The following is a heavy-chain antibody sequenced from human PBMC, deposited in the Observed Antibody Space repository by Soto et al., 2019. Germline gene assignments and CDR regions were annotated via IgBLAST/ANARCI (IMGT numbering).Heavy chain of an antibody. CDR3: ARAFEGPGSYYQPFHFDY. CDR1: CLKKKNFA. Sequence: ESGGGLVQPGGSLRISYAVFCLKKKNFAMHWVRQAPGKGLEHVSAISREGGSIYYVKSAKGRFIISRDNSKNTLYLQLASLSADDMVVYYCARAFEGPGSYYQPFHFDYWGLGTLVTVSS. V-gene: IGHV3-64*01. CDR2: ISREGGSI. J-gene: IGHJ4*02. D-gene: IGHD3-10*01.